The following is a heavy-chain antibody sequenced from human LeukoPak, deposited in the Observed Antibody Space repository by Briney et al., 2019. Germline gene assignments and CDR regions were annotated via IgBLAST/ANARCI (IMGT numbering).Heavy chain of an antibody. CDR3: AAGLQEGKAPYGRVWYFGL. CDR2: IKQDGSEK. V-gene: IGHV3-7*01. J-gene: IGHJ2*01. Sequence: TGGSLRLSCAASGFTFSSYWMSWVRQAPGKGLEWVANIKQDGSEKYYVDSVKGRFTISRENAKKSLYLQMNGLRAEDTAVYYCAAGLQEGKAPYGRVWYFGLWGRGTLVTVSS. CDR1: GFTFSSYW. D-gene: IGHD4-17*01.